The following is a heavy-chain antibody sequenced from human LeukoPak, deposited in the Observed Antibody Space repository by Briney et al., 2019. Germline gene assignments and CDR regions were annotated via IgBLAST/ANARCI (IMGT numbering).Heavy chain of an antibody. Sequence: GGSLRLSCAASGFTFSSYEMNWVRQAPGKGLEWVSYISSSGSTIYYADSVKGRFTISRDNAKNSLYLQMNSLRAEDTAVYYCARESAITMVRGVDYWGQGTLVTVSS. J-gene: IGHJ4*02. V-gene: IGHV3-48*03. CDR1: GFTFSSYE. D-gene: IGHD3-10*01. CDR3: ARESAITMVRGVDY. CDR2: ISSSGSTI.